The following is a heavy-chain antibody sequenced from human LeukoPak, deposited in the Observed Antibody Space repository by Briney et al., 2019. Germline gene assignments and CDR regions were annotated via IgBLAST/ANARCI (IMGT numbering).Heavy chain of an antibody. Sequence: PSETLSLTCTVSGDSITSDYWSWIRQPPGKGLEWIGDINDRGTTSYNPSLTSRVAISRDMSKNQFALNQSSVSAADTAVYYCARYRGGDRDISGDIWGQGTLGTVSS. D-gene: IGHD4-17*01. CDR3: ARYRGGDRDISGDI. CDR1: GDSITSDY. V-gene: IGHV4-59*08. J-gene: IGHJ1*01. CDR2: INDRGTT.